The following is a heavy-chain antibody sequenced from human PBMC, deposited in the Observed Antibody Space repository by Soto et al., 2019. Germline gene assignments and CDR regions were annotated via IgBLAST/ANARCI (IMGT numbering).Heavy chain of an antibody. CDR3: ATYGDYVDY. Sequence: SATPALTCTVYGFSISSSSSYWGWFRQPPGKGLEWIGSIYYSGYTYYNPSLKSRVTISVDTSKNQFSLKLSSVTAADTAVYYCATYGDYVDYWGQGTLVTVS. CDR2: IYYSGYT. CDR1: GFSISSSSSY. D-gene: IGHD4-17*01. J-gene: IGHJ4*02. V-gene: IGHV4-39*05.